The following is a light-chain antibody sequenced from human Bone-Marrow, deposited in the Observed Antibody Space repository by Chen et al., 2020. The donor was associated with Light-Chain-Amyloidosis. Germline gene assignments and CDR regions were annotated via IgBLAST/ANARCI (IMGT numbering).Light chain of an antibody. CDR2: EVT. CDR1: SSDVGGDNH. Sequence: LIQPTPVSGPPRHSFTSSCTGTSSDVGGDNHVSWYQQHPDKAPKLMIYEVTNRPSWVPDRFSGSKSDNTASLTISGLQTEDEADYFCSSYTITNTLVFGSGTRVTVL. V-gene: IGLV2-14*01. CDR3: SSYTITNTLV. J-gene: IGLJ1*01.